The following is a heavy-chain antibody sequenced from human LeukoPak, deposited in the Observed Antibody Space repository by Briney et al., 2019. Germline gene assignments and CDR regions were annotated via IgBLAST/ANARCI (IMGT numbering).Heavy chain of an antibody. CDR1: GFTFSDYY. CDR2: ISSSGSTI. CDR3: ARVGSSGFFSDY. V-gene: IGHV3-11*01. D-gene: IGHD3-22*01. J-gene: IGHJ4*02. Sequence: GESLRLSCAASGFTFSDYYMSWIRQAPGNGLEWVSYISSSGSTIYYADSVKGRFTISRDNAKNSLYLQMNSLRAEDTAVYYCARVGSSGFFSDYWGQGTLVTVSS.